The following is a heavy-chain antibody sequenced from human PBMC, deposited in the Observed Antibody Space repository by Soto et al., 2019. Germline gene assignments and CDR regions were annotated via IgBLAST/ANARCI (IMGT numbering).Heavy chain of an antibody. CDR1: GYTFTAYF. V-gene: IGHV1-2*02. CDR3: TRGTPTAVGPYFDF. D-gene: IGHD4-17*01. J-gene: IGHJ4*01. CDR2: INPDRRDT. Sequence: KASCKASGYTFTAYFIQGVRQAPGQGLEWMGAINPDRRDTNRAQTLQGRVTMTSDASTRTAYMELSRLRSDDTAVYYCTRGTPTAVGPYFDFWGHGTLVPVSS.